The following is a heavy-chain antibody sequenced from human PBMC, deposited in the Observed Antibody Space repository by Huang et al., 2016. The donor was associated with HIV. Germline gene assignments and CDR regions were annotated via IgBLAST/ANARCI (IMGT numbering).Heavy chain of an antibody. CDR3: ARVFYDRIEDGFSSDFYYFMDV. J-gene: IGHJ6*03. V-gene: IGHV4-61*09. Sequence: QVQLQESGPGLVKPSQPLSLTCSVSGGSLVSGSNCWSWIRQSAGKGLEWIGHVYASGSTNHNPSFKDRVTMSVDTSQNPFSLNLRSVTAADTAVYFCARVFYDRIEDGFSSDFYYFMDVWGKGATVTVSS. CDR1: GGSLVSGSNC. D-gene: IGHD3-3*01. CDR2: VYASGST.